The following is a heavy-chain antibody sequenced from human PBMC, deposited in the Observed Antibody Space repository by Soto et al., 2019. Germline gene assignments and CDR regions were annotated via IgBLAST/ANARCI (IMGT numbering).Heavy chain of an antibody. Sequence: ASVKVSCKASGYAFTNYYIHSMRKAPGQGLESMGIINPNGGSTAYAQSFQGRVTLTRDTSTSTVYMELTSVRSEDKALYYCVRDRDIKVAATPYGGLAYWAPVNMVTVSS. CDR3: VRDRDIKVAATPYGGLAY. CDR2: INPNGGST. V-gene: IGHV1-46*03. CDR1: GYAFTNYY. D-gene: IGHD2-15*01. J-gene: IGHJ4*02.